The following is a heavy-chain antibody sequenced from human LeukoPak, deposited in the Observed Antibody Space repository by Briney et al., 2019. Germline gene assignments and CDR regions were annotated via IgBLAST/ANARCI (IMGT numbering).Heavy chain of an antibody. Sequence: SRTLSLTCTVSGGSISSGSYYWSWIRQPAGKGLEWIGRIYTSGSTNYNPSLKSRVTISVDTSKNQFSLKLSSVTAADTAVYYCAREDSSGYYYGRLDYWGQGTLVTVSS. CDR2: IYTSGST. D-gene: IGHD3-22*01. CDR3: AREDSSGYYYGRLDY. V-gene: IGHV4-61*02. CDR1: GGSISSGSYY. J-gene: IGHJ4*02.